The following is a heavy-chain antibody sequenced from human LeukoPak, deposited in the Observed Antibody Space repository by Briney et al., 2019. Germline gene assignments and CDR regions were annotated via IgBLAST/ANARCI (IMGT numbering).Heavy chain of an antibody. CDR3: ARDFFPWYYYDSSGLSGYFDY. CDR2: ISYDGSNK. D-gene: IGHD3-22*01. Sequence: GRSLRLSCAASGFTFSSYAMHWVRQAPGKGLEWVAVISYDGSNKYYADSVKGRFTISRDNSKNTLYPQMNSLRAEDTAVYYCARDFFPWYYYDSSGLSGYFDYWGQGTLVTVSS. V-gene: IGHV3-30*04. CDR1: GFTFSSYA. J-gene: IGHJ4*02.